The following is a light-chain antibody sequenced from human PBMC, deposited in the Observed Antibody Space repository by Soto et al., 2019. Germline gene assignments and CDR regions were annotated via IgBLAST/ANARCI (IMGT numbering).Light chain of an antibody. CDR1: SGHSSYI. V-gene: IGLV4-60*02. Sequence: QPVLTQSSSASASLGSSVKLTCTLSSGHSSYIIAWHQQQPGKATRYLMKLEGSGSYNKGSGVPDRFSGSSSGADRYLTISNLHFEDDANYYCETWDSNTRVFGGGTKLTVL. CDR3: ETWDSNTRV. CDR2: LEGSGSY. J-gene: IGLJ2*01.